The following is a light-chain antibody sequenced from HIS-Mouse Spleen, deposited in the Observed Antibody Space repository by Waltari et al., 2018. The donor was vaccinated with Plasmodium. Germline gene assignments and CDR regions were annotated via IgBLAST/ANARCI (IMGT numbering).Light chain of an antibody. Sequence: SYELTQPPSVSVSPGQTARITCSGDPLPKKYAYWYQQKSGQAPVLVIYEASKQPSGIPERFSGSSSGTMATLTISGAQVEDEADYYCYSTDSSGNHRVFGGGTKLTVL. CDR2: EAS. CDR3: YSTDSSGNHRV. J-gene: IGLJ3*02. CDR1: PLPKKY. V-gene: IGLV3-10*01.